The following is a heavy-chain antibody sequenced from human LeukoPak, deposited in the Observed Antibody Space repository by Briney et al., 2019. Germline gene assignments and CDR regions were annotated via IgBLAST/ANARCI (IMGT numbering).Heavy chain of an antibody. D-gene: IGHD3-10*01. CDR3: ANRGGDY. V-gene: IGHV3-9*01. J-gene: IGHJ4*02. Sequence: PGGSLRLSCAASGFTFDDYAMHWVRQAPGKGLEWVSGISWNSGSIGYAASVKGRFTISRDNTKNSLYLQMNNLRAEDTALYYCANRGGDYWGQGTLVTVSS. CDR1: GFTFDDYA. CDR2: ISWNSGSI.